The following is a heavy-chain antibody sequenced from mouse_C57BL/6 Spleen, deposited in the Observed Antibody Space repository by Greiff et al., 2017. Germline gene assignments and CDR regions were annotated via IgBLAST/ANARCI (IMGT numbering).Heavy chain of an antibody. Sequence: VQLQQSGPELVKPGASVKISCKASGYSFTGYYMHWVKQSSEKSLEWIGEINPSTGGTSYNQKFKGKATLTVDKSSSTAYMQLKSLTSEDSAVYYCASGFLFAYWGQGTLVTVSA. CDR2: INPSTGGT. J-gene: IGHJ3*01. V-gene: IGHV1-43*01. CDR1: GYSFTGYY. CDR3: ASGFLFAY.